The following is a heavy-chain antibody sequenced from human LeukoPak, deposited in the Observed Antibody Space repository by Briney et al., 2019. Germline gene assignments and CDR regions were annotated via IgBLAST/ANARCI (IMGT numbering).Heavy chain of an antibody. D-gene: IGHD6-19*01. V-gene: IGHV3-30-3*01. CDR2: TSYDGSNK. J-gene: IGHJ4*02. Sequence: GGSLRLSCAASGFTFSSYAMHWVRQAPGKGLEWVAVTSYDGSNKYYADSVEGRFTISRDNSKNTLYLQMNSLRAEDTAVYYCAKAPYSSGWYDYFDYWGQGTLVTVSS. CDR1: GFTFSSYA. CDR3: AKAPYSSGWYDYFDY.